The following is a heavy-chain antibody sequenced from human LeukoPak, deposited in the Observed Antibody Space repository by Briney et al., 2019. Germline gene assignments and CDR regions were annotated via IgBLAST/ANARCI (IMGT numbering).Heavy chain of an antibody. J-gene: IGHJ4*02. D-gene: IGHD3-10*01. CDR2: ISWNSGSI. V-gene: IGHV3-9*01. CDR1: GFTFDDYA. Sequence: AGGSLRLSCAASGFTFDDYAMPWVRQAPGKGLEWVSGISWNSGSIGYADSVKGRFTISRDNAKNSLYLQMNSLRAEDTALYYCAKGPSLSGSYFNYWGQGTLVTVSS. CDR3: AKGPSLSGSYFNY.